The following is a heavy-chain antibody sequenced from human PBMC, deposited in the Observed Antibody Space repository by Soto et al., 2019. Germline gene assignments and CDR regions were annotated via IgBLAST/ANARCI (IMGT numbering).Heavy chain of an antibody. J-gene: IGHJ5*02. D-gene: IGHD3-3*01. CDR3: AKGGSTDYDFWSGRNWFDP. V-gene: IGHV3-21*04. CDR2: ISSTTNYI. Sequence: PGGSLRLSCAASGLTFTRYSMNWVRQAPGKGLEWVSSISSTTNYIYYGDSMKGQVTISADKSISTAYLQWSSLKASDTAMYYCAKGGSTDYDFWSGRNWFDPWGQGTLVTVSS. CDR1: GLTFTRYS.